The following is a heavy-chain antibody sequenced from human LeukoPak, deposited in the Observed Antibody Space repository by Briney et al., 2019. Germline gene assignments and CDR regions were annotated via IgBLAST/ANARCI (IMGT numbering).Heavy chain of an antibody. V-gene: IGHV3-30-3*01. CDR1: GFSFSSYA. CDR3: ASLGTTAAY. CDR2: ISYDGSNK. Sequence: PGRSVRLSCAASGFSFSSYAMHWVRQAPGKGLEWVAVISYDGSNKYYADSVKGRFTISRDNSKNTQYLQMNSLRAEDTAVYYCASLGTTAAYWGQGTLVTVSS. D-gene: IGHD4-17*01. J-gene: IGHJ4*02.